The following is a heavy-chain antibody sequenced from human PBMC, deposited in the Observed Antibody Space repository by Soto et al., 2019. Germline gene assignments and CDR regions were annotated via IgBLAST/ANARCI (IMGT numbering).Heavy chain of an antibody. V-gene: IGHV4-31*03. CDR2: IYYSGST. CDR3: ARRDSGYADYMDV. CDR1: GGSISSGGYY. Sequence: QVQLQESGPGLVKPSQTLSLTCTVSGGSISSGGYYWSWIRQHPGKGLEWIGYIYYSGSTYYNPSLKSRVTISVDTSKNQFSLKLSSVTAAETAVYYCARRDSGYADYMDVWGKGTTVTVSS. D-gene: IGHD5-12*01. J-gene: IGHJ6*03.